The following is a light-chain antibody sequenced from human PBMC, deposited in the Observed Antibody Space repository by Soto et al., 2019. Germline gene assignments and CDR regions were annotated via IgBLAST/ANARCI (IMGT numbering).Light chain of an antibody. CDR2: DAS. CDR3: QQYGSSSWT. CDR1: QSVSRY. V-gene: IGKV3-20*01. J-gene: IGKJ1*01. Sequence: EIVLTQSPGTLSLSPGERATLSCRASQSVSRYLAWYQQKPGQAPRLLIYDASNRATGIPARFSGSGSGTDFTLTISSLEPEDFAVYYCQQYGSSSWTFGQGTKVDIK.